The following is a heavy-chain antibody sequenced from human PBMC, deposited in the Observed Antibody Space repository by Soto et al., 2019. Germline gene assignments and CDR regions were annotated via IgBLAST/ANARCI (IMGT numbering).Heavy chain of an antibody. Sequence: PGGSLRLSCASSGFTFSSYAMHWVRQAPGKGLARVAVISYDGSNKYYADSVKGRFTISRDNAKNTLYLQMNSLRAEDTAVYYCARDPDSAILGVVHSYYYGMDVWGQGTTVTVSS. CDR3: ARDPDSAILGVVHSYYYGMDV. CDR1: GFTFSSYA. D-gene: IGHD3-3*01. CDR2: ISYDGSNK. V-gene: IGHV3-30-3*01. J-gene: IGHJ6*02.